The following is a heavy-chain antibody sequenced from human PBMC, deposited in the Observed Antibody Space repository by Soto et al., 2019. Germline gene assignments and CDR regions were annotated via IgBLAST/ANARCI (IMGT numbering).Heavy chain of an antibody. CDR3: ARDIRFGESGFDP. J-gene: IGHJ5*02. D-gene: IGHD3-10*01. V-gene: IGHV4-31*03. CDR2: IYYSGST. CDR1: GGSISSGGYY. Sequence: QVQLQESGPGLVKPSQTLSLTCTVSGGSISSGGYYWSWIRQHPGKGLEWIGYIYYSGSTYYNPSLKSRVTISVDTSKNQFALKLSSVTAADTAVYYCARDIRFGESGFDPWGQGTLVTVSS.